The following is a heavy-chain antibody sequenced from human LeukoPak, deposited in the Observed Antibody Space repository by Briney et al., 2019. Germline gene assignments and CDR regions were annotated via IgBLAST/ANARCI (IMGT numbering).Heavy chain of an antibody. D-gene: IGHD3-22*01. CDR3: ARDPYYYDSSGYAYYYYYGMDV. CDR2: INHSGST. CDR1: GGSFSGYY. Sequence: SETLSLTCAVYGGSFSGYYWSWIRQPPGKGLEWIGEINHSGSTNYNPSLKSRVTISVDTSKNQFSLKLSSVTAADTAVYYCARDPYYYDSSGYAYYYYYGMDVWGQGTTVTVSS. V-gene: IGHV4-34*01. J-gene: IGHJ6*02.